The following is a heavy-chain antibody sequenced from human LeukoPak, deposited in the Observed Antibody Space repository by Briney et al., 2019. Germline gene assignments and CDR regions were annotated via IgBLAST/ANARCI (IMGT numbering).Heavy chain of an antibody. CDR2: IYYSGST. D-gene: IGHD1-26*01. V-gene: IGHV4-59*11. CDR3: ARYIVSYPHDAFDI. Sequence: SETLSLICSVSGDSISMHYWSWIRQPPGKGLEWIGYIYYSGSTSYNPSLKSRVTISVDTSKKQFSLKLSSVTAADTAFYYCARYIVSYPHDAFDIWGQGTMVTVSS. J-gene: IGHJ3*02. CDR1: GDSISMHY.